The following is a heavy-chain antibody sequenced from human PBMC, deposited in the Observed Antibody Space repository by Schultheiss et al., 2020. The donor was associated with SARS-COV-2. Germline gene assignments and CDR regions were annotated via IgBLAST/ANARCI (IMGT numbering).Heavy chain of an antibody. CDR2: INHSGST. J-gene: IGHJ4*02. D-gene: IGHD4/OR15-4a*01. V-gene: IGHV4-59*08. CDR1: GGSISSYY. Sequence: SQTLSLTCTVSGGSISSYYWSWIRQPAGKGLEWIGEINHSGSTNYNPSLKSRVTISVDTSKNQFSLKLSSVTAADTAVYYCARHLDYAQDYWGQGTLVTVSS. CDR3: ARHLDYAQDY.